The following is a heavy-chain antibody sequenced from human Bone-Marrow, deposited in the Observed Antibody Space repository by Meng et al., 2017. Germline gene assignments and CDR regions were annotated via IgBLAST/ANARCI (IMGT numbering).Heavy chain of an antibody. D-gene: IGHD3-3*01. Sequence: GESLKISCAASGFTFSSSWMHWVRQAPGKGLEWVSRISSDGSATSYADSVKGRFTSSRDNTKNSLYLQMNSLRAEDTALYYCAKAEGNYDFWSGPTYYFDYWGQGTLVTVSS. CDR2: ISSDGSAT. CDR1: GFTFSSSW. J-gene: IGHJ4*02. V-gene: IGHV3-74*01. CDR3: AKAEGNYDFWSGPTYYFDY.